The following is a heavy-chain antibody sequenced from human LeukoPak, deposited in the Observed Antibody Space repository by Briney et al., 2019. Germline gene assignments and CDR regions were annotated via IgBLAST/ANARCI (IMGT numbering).Heavy chain of an antibody. Sequence: GASVKVSCKASGYTFTGYYMHWVRQAPGQGLEWMGWINPNSGGTNYAQKFQGRVTMTRDTSISTAYMELSRLRSDDTAVYYCARDCSGGSCYSIYWGQGTLVTVSS. CDR1: GYTFTGYY. D-gene: IGHD2-15*01. CDR3: ARDCSGGSCYSIY. V-gene: IGHV1-2*02. J-gene: IGHJ4*02. CDR2: INPNSGGT.